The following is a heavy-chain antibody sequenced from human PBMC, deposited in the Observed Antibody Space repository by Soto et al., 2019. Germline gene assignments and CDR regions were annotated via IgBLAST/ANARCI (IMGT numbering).Heavy chain of an antibody. V-gene: IGHV1-69*06. D-gene: IGHD2-8*01. J-gene: IGHJ6*02. CDR2: IIPIFGTA. CDR3: ARDQGGSVMVYDTPDYYYGMDV. Sequence: EASGKVSCKASGGTFSSYAISWVRQAPGQGLEWMGGIIPIFGTANYEQKFQGRVTITADKSTSTAYMELSSLRSEDTAVYYCARDQGGSVMVYDTPDYYYGMDVWVQGTTFTDSS. CDR1: GGTFSSYA.